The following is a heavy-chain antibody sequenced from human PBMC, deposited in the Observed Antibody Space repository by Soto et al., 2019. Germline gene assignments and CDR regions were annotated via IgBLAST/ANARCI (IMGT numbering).Heavy chain of an antibody. CDR1: GYSFSNYW. J-gene: IGHJ4*02. V-gene: IGHV5-51*01. CDR2: IYPGDSDT. CDR3: ARHPYDYLDY. Sequence: GESLKISCKGSGYSFSNYWIAWVRQMPGKGLEWMGIIYPGDSDTRYSPSLQGQVTISVDKSIRTAYLQWSSLKASDTAIYYCARHPYDYLDYWGQGILVTVSS. D-gene: IGHD3-16*01.